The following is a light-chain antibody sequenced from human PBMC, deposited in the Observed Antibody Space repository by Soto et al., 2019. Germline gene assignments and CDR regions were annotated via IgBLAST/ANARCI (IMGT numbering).Light chain of an antibody. J-gene: IGKJ5*01. CDR3: QQFKSYPIT. CDR2: AAS. Sequence: GDRVTITCRASQGISSDLAWYQQNPGNAPKLLIYAASTLQNGVPSTFSGSGSGTEFTLTISSLQPEDFGTYYCQQFKSYPITFGQGTRL. V-gene: IGKV1-9*01. CDR1: QGISSD.